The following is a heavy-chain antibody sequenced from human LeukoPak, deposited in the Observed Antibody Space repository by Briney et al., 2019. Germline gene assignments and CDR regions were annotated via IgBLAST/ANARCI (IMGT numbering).Heavy chain of an antibody. D-gene: IGHD3-22*01. J-gene: IGHJ4*02. CDR2: INPNSGGT. Sequence: ASVKVSCKASGYTFTCYYMHWVRQAPGQGLEWMGWINPNSGGTNYAQKFQGRVTMTRDTSISTAYMELSRLRSDDTAVYYCARDGGYYYDSSGLYYFDYWGQGTLVTVSS. CDR1: GYTFTCYY. V-gene: IGHV1-2*02. CDR3: ARDGGYYYDSSGLYYFDY.